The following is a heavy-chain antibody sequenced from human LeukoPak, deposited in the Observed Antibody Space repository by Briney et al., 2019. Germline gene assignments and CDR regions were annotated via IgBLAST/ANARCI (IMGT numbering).Heavy chain of an antibody. J-gene: IGHJ6*03. CDR1: GFTFSSYA. D-gene: IGHD5-18*01. CDR3: AKAGYSYGTYYYYMDV. Sequence: GGSLRLSCAASGFTFSSYAMSWVRQAPGKGLEWVSAISGSGGSTYYADSVKGRFTISRDNSKNTLFLRMSSLRADDTADYYCAKAGYSYGTYYYYMDVWGKGTTVTVSS. CDR2: ISGSGGST. V-gene: IGHV3-23*01.